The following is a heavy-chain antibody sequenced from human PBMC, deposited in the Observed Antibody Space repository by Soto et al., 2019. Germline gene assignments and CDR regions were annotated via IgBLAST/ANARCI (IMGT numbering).Heavy chain of an antibody. J-gene: IGHJ4*02. CDR2: IMPIFGIP. Sequence: SVRVSCKTSGGTFSSYSVSWVRQAPGQGLEWLGGIMPIFGIPRYAQKFQVRVSISAGEAASAASMELGGLRSEGTAIYYCTRGHGFNGASFDYWGQGTRVTVSS. V-gene: IGHV1-69*13. CDR1: GGTFSSYS. CDR3: TRGHGFNGASFDY. D-gene: IGHD2-8*01.